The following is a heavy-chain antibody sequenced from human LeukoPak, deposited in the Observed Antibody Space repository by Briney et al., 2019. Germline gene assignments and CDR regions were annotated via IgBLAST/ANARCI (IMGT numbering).Heavy chain of an antibody. D-gene: IGHD6-6*01. CDR3: AKEDDIAAERAPFDY. J-gene: IGHJ4*02. Sequence: GRCLRLSCAASGFTFSSYAVTWVRQAPGKGLEWVSGISGSGRTTDYADSVKGRFNIARDNSNNTLYLQMNSLRADDTAVYYCAKEDDIAAERAPFDYWGQGALVTVSS. CDR1: GFTFSSYA. V-gene: IGHV3-23*01. CDR2: ISGSGRTT.